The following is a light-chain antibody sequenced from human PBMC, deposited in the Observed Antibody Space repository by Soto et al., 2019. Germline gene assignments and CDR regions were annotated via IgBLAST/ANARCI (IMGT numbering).Light chain of an antibody. V-gene: IGKV3-11*01. CDR2: DTS. J-gene: IGKJ1*01. Sequence: EIVLTQSPATLSLSPGERATLSCRASQAVSNSLAWYRQKPGQAPRLLIYDTSKRATGIPARFSGSGSGTDFTLTISSLEPEDFAVYYCQQYGSSRTFGQGTKVEMK. CDR3: QQYGSSRT. CDR1: QAVSNS.